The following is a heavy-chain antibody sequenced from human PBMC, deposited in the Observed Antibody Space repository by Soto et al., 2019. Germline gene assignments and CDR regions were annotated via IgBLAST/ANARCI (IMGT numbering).Heavy chain of an antibody. CDR2: IYYSGST. V-gene: IGHV4-30-4*01. CDR1: GGSISSGDYY. D-gene: IGHD3-22*01. CDR3: ARQYYYDSSGYYYYAFDI. J-gene: IGHJ3*02. Sequence: QVQLQESGPGLVKPSQTLSLTCTVSGGSISSGDYYWSWIRQPPGKGLEWIGYIYYSGSTDYNPSLKSRVTISVDTSKNQFSLKLSSVTAADTAVYYCARQYYYDSSGYYYYAFDIWGQGTMVTVSS.